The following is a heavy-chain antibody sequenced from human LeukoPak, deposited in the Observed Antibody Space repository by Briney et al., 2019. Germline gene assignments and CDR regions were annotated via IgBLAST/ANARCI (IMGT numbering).Heavy chain of an antibody. V-gene: IGHV5-10-1*01. CDR3: ARQGRYCSSTSCSYFFDY. Sequence: GESLKISCKGSGSRFTSYWISWVRQLPGKGLEWMGRIDPSDSYTNYSPSFQGHVTISADKSISTAYLQWSSLKASDTAMYYCARQGRYCSSTSCSYFFDYWGQGTLVTVSS. CDR1: GSRFTSYW. CDR2: IDPSDSYT. D-gene: IGHD2-2*01. J-gene: IGHJ4*02.